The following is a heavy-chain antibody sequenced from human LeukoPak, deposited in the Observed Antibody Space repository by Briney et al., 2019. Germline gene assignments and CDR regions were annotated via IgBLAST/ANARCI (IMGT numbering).Heavy chain of an antibody. D-gene: IGHD3-22*01. CDR3: ARDYYDSSGYYYYYYYMDV. V-gene: IGHV1-18*01. CDR1: GYTFTSYG. CDR2: ISAYNGNT. Sequence: ASVKVSCKASGYTFTSYGISWVRQAPGQGLEWMGWISAYNGNTNYAQKLQGRVTMTTDTSTSTAYMELRSLSSDDTAVYYCARDYYDSSGYYYYYYYMDVWGKGTTVTVSS. J-gene: IGHJ6*03.